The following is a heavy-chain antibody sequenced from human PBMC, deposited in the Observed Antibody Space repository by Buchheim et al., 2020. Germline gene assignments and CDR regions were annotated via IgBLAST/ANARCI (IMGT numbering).Heavy chain of an antibody. CDR2: ISYDGSNK. CDR1: GFTFSSYG. CDR3: AKDQGPPPRVAGTDYYYGMDV. Sequence: QVQLVESRGGVVQPGRSLRLSCAASGFTFSSYGMHWVRQAPGKGLEWVAVISYDGSNKYYADSVKGRFTISRDNSKNTLYLQMNSLRAEDTAVYYCAKDQGPPPRVAGTDYYYGMDVWGQGTT. J-gene: IGHJ6*02. V-gene: IGHV3-30*18. D-gene: IGHD6-19*01.